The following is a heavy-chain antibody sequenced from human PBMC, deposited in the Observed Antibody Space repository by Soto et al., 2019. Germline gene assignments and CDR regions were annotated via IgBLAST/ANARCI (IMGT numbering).Heavy chain of an antibody. CDR2: IYSGGST. Sequence: PGGSLRLSCAASGFTVSSNYISWVRQAPGKGLEWVSVIYSGGSTYYADSVKGRFTISRDNSKNTLYLQMNSLRAEDTAVYYCARGWSPYYYDSSGYYPNWFDPWGQGTLVTVSS. J-gene: IGHJ5*02. D-gene: IGHD3-22*01. CDR3: ARGWSPYYYDSSGYYPNWFDP. CDR1: GFTVSSNY. V-gene: IGHV3-53*01.